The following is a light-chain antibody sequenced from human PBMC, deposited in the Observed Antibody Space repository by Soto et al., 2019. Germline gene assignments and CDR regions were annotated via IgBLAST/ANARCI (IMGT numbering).Light chain of an antibody. V-gene: IGKV3-20*01. CDR3: QQYGNSAVT. CDR1: QSVSSNY. J-gene: IGKJ3*01. CDR2: CVS. Sequence: EIVLTQSPGTLSLSPGERATLSCRASQSVSSNYLAWHQQKPGQAPRLLIYCVSSRATGIPDRFSGSGSGTDFTLTISRLEPEDFAVYYCQQYGNSAVTFGPGTKVDIK.